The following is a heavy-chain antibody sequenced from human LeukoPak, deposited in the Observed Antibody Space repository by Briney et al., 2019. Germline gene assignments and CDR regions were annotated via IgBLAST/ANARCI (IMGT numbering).Heavy chain of an antibody. Sequence: GGSLRLSCAASGFTFSSYGMHWVRQAPGKGLGWVAFIRYDGSNKYYADSVKGRFTISRDNSKNTLYLQMNSLRAEDTAVYYCAKDFPVVVILDKYDAFDIWGQGTMVTVSS. D-gene: IGHD3-22*01. J-gene: IGHJ3*02. CDR2: IRYDGSNK. CDR3: AKDFPVVVILDKYDAFDI. CDR1: GFTFSSYG. V-gene: IGHV3-30*02.